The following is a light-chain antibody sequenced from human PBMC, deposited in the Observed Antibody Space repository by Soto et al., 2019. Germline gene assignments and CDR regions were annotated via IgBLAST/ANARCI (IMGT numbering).Light chain of an antibody. CDR2: DVS. Sequence: DIQMTQSPSSLSASVGDRVTITCRASQSIDKQLAWYQQTPGQAPKLLILDVSTLQSGVPSRFSGSGSGTEFTLTISSLQPDDFAAYYCQQYSNYWTFGQGTKVDIK. CDR1: QSIDKQ. CDR3: QQYSNYWT. V-gene: IGKV1-5*01. J-gene: IGKJ1*01.